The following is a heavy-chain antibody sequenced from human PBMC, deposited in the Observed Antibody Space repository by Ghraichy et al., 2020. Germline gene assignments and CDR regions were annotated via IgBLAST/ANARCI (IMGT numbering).Heavy chain of an antibody. D-gene: IGHD3-10*01. V-gene: IGHV3-23*01. Sequence: GGSLRLSCAVSEFTFDGYPMNWVRQAPGKGLEWVSTLGAYGRSTFYADSVKGRFTISRDKSKRTMYLQMNSLRADDTAVYYCPKEGGGLGEGAFDVWGQGTKVTVSS. CDR1: EFTFDGYP. CDR3: PKEGGGLGEGAFDV. J-gene: IGHJ3*01. CDR2: LGAYGRST.